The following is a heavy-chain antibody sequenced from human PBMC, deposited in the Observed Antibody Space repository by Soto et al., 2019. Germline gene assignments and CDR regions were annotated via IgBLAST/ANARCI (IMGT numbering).Heavy chain of an antibody. D-gene: IGHD1-1*01. Sequence: PGESLKISCKVSGYSFSSYFITWVRQMPGKGLEWMGRIDPSDSYSNYSPSFQGHVTISADKSTSTAYLQWSSLKASDTAMYYCAAPTSWSNNYNAMDVWGHGTPVTVSS. J-gene: IGHJ6*02. CDR2: IDPSDSYS. CDR3: AAPTSWSNNYNAMDV. V-gene: IGHV5-10-1*01. CDR1: GYSFSSYF.